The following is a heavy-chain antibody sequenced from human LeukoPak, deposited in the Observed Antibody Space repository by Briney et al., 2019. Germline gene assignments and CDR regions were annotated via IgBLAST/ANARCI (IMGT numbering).Heavy chain of an antibody. CDR3: ARGDSGYDYGFDN. J-gene: IGHJ4*02. D-gene: IGHD5-12*01. CDR1: GGTFSSHA. V-gene: IGHV1-69*05. CDR2: IIPTFGTT. Sequence: SVKVSCKASGGTFSSHAISWVRQAPGQGLEWVGGIIPTFGTTNYAQKFQGRVTITTDESTSTGYMELRSLRSDDTAVCYCARGDSGYDYGFDNWGQGTLVTVSS.